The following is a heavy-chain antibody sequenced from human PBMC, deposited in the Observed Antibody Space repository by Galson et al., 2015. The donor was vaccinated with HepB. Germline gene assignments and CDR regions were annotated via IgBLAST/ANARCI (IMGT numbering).Heavy chain of an antibody. J-gene: IGHJ4*02. CDR2: TYYRSKWYN. CDR3: ARAAGYSYANPRYYFDY. Sequence: CAISGDSVSSNSAAWNWIRQSPSRGLEWLGRTYYRSKWYNDYAVSVKSRITINPDTSKNQFSLQLNSVTPEDTAVYYCARAAGYSYANPRYYFDYWGQGTLVTVSS. V-gene: IGHV6-1*01. CDR1: GDSVSSNSAA. D-gene: IGHD5-18*01.